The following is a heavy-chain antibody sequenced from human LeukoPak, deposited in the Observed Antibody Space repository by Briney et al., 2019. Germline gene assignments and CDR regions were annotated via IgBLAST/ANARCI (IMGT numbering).Heavy chain of an antibody. CDR3: ANIVSRLGHLSHDY. CDR1: GGYFSDYS. J-gene: IGHJ4*02. V-gene: IGHV4-34*01. D-gene: IGHD3-16*01. Sequence: PPETLSLTCGISGGYFSDYSWYWIRQPPGKGLEWIGEINDRGSTNYNPSLKSRVTISADTSKNQFSLRLSSVTAADTTVYYCANIVSRLGHLSHDYWGQRTLVTVSS. CDR2: INDRGST.